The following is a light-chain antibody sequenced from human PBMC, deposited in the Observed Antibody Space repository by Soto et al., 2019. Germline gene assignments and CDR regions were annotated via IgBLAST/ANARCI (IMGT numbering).Light chain of an antibody. J-gene: IGKJ3*01. CDR3: MQALQAPFT. CDR2: LGS. Sequence: IVMTQSPLSLPVTPGEPASISCRSSQSLLHSNGYDYLDWYLQTPGQSPQLLIYLGSHRASGGPDRFNGSGSGTDFTLKISRVDAEDVGVYYCMQALQAPFTFGPGTKVDIK. CDR1: QSLLHSNGYDY. V-gene: IGKV2-28*01.